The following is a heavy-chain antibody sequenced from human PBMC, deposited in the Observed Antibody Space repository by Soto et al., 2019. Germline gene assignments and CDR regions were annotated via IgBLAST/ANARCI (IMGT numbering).Heavy chain of an antibody. V-gene: IGHV3-33*01. CDR1: GFTFSSYG. D-gene: IGHD3-10*01. J-gene: IGHJ5*02. CDR2: IWYDGSNK. Sequence: LRLSCAASGFTFSSYGMHWVRQAPGKGLEWVAVIWYDGSNKYYADSVKGRFTISRDNSKNTLYLQMNSLRAEDTAVYYCARDRGYSGSGGWFDPWGQGTLVTVSS. CDR3: ARDRGYSGSGGWFDP.